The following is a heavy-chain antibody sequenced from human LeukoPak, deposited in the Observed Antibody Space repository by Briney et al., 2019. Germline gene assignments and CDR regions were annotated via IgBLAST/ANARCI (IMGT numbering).Heavy chain of an antibody. Sequence: PSETLSLTCSVSGGSISGYYWSWIRQPPGKGLECIGYISYSGTTHYNPSLKSRVTISVDTSKNQFSLKVTSVTAADTAVYYCARDNYDYVWGSYRHLDYWGQGNLVTVSS. V-gene: IGHV4-59*01. CDR1: GGSISGYY. CDR3: ARDNYDYVWGSYRHLDY. J-gene: IGHJ4*02. CDR2: ISYSGTT. D-gene: IGHD3-16*02.